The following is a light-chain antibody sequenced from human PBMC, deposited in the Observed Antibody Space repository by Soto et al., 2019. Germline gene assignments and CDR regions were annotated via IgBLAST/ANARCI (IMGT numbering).Light chain of an antibody. J-gene: IGLJ3*02. V-gene: IGLV1-51*01. CDR1: DSNIGNNY. CDR3: GTWDSSLPSWV. CDR2: DNN. Sequence: QSVLTQPPSVSAAPGQRVSISCSETDSNIGNNYISWYRQVPGTAPKVVIYDNNKRPSWIPDRFSASKSGTSSTLATTGLRTGDEAFYYCGTWDSSLPSWVFGGGTKLTVL.